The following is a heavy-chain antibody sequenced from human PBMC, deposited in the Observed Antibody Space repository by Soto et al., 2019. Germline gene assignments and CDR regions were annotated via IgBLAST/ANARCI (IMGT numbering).Heavy chain of an antibody. V-gene: IGHV3-9*01. CDR2: LSWHSVDI. Sequence: PGGALRLFCVASGFAFDDYAMHWVRLIPGKGLEWVSGLSWHSVDIAYAESVGGRFVISRDNAANSLFLQMDSLRPEDTALYYCEKHVTGAPTYHGMDVWGHGTKVTVS. D-gene: IGHD7-27*01. CDR1: GFAFDDYA. J-gene: IGHJ6*02. CDR3: EKHVTGAPTYHGMDV.